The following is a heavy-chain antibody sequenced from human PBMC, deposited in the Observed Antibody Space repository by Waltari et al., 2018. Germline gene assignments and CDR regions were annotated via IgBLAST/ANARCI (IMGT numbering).Heavy chain of an antibody. D-gene: IGHD3-22*01. J-gene: IGHJ4*02. CDR3: ATISVNTMIVVAVDY. Sequence: EVQLVQSGAEVKKPGATVKISCKASGYTFTDYYMHWVQQAPGKGLEWMGSVDPENGEKKYAEKFQGRVTITADTSTDTAYMELSSLGSEDTAVYYCATISVNTMIVVAVDYWGQGTLVTVSS. CDR1: GYTFTDYY. CDR2: VDPENGEK. V-gene: IGHV1-69-2*01.